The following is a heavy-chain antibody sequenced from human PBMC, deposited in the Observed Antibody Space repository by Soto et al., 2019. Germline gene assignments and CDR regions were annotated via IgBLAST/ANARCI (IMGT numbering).Heavy chain of an antibody. Sequence: GGSLRLSCAASGFTFSSYSMNWVRQAPGKGLEWVSSISSSSSYIYYADSVKGRFTISRDNAKNSLYLQMNSLRAEDTAVYYCAREAFGGVIVIGESYYFDYWGQGTLVTVSS. CDR3: AREAFGGVIVIGESYYFDY. CDR2: ISSSSSYI. CDR1: GFTFSSYS. V-gene: IGHV3-21*01. D-gene: IGHD3-16*02. J-gene: IGHJ4*02.